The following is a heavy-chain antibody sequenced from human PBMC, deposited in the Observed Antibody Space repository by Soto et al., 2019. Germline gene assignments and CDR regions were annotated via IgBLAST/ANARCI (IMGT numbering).Heavy chain of an antibody. CDR1: GFTFSSYA. D-gene: IGHD3-10*01. CDR3: ARGLLWFFYGMDV. CDR2: ISYDGSNK. V-gene: IGHV3-30-3*01. Sequence: QVQLVESGGGVVQPGRSLRLSCAASGFTFSSYAMHWVRQAPGKGLEWVAVISYDGSNKYYADSVKGRFTISRDNSKNTLYLQMNSLRAEDTAVYYCARGLLWFFYGMDVWGHGTTVTVSS. J-gene: IGHJ6*02.